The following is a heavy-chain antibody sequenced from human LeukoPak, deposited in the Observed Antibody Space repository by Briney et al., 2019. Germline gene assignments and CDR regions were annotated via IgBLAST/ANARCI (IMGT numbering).Heavy chain of an antibody. D-gene: IGHD6-6*01. V-gene: IGHV3-9*01. Sequence: PGGSLRLSCAASGFTFDDYAMHWVRQATGKGLEWVSGISWNSGEIAYAGSVKGRFTISRDNAKNSLFLHINSLRADDTALYFCAKNEGSSRAFADWGQGTLVTVSS. CDR2: ISWNSGEI. J-gene: IGHJ4*02. CDR1: GFTFDDYA. CDR3: AKNEGSSRAFAD.